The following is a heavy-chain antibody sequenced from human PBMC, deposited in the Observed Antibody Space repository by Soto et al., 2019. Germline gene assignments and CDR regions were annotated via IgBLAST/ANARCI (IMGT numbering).Heavy chain of an antibody. CDR1: GGTLGRYA. V-gene: IGHV1-69*13. D-gene: IGHD2-8*01. Sequence: SMKVSCQASGGTLGRYAISWVRQAHVQVLEWMGGIIPIFGTANYAQKFQGRVTITADESTSTAYMELSSLRSEDTAVYYCARAGYCTNGVCYGDYYYGMDVWGQGTTVTVSS. CDR3: ARAGYCTNGVCYGDYYYGMDV. CDR2: IIPIFGTA. J-gene: IGHJ6*02.